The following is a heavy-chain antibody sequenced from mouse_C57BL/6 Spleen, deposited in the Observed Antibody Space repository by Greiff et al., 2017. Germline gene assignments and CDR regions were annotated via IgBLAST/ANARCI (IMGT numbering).Heavy chain of an antibody. CDR2: ISYDGSN. CDR1: GYSITSGYY. D-gene: IGHD1-1*01. J-gene: IGHJ4*01. CDR3: ARGYYGAMDY. Sequence: EVKLQESGPGLVKPSQSLSLTCSVTGYSITSGYYWNWIRQFPGNKLEWMGYISYDGSNNYNPSLKNRISITRDTYKNQFFLKLNSVTTEDTATYCCARGYYGAMDYWGQGTSVTGSS. V-gene: IGHV3-6*01.